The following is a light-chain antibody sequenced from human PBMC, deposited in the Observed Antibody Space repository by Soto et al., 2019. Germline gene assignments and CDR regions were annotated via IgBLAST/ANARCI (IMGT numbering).Light chain of an antibody. Sequence: EMVMTQSPATLSVSPGERATLSCRASQSVSSKLAWYQQKPGQAPRLLIYDTSTRATGIPARFSGSGSGTDFTLTISSLELEDFAVYYCQQRSNWPRTFGQGTKVDIK. V-gene: IGKV3-11*01. CDR3: QQRSNWPRT. CDR2: DTS. J-gene: IGKJ1*01. CDR1: QSVSSK.